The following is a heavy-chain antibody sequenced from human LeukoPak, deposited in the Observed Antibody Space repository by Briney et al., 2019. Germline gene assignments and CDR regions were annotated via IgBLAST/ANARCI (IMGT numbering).Heavy chain of an antibody. J-gene: IGHJ2*01. CDR1: GGSISSYY. CDR2: IYTSGST. V-gene: IGHV4-4*07. Sequence: SETLSLTCTVSGGSISSYYWSWIRQPAGKGLEWIGRIYTSGSTNYNPSLKSRVTMSVDTSKNQFSLKLSSVTAAGTAVYYCARVPRFGELRSYWYFDLWGRGTLVTVSS. D-gene: IGHD3-10*01. CDR3: ARVPRFGELRSYWYFDL.